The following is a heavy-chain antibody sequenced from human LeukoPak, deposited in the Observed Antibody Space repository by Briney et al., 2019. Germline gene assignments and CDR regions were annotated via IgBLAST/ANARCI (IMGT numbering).Heavy chain of an antibody. V-gene: IGHV1-69*13. Sequence: SVKVSCKASGGTFSSYAISWVRQAPGQGLEWMGGIIPIFGTANYAQKFQGRVTITADESTSTAYMELSSLRSEDTAVYYCASSSPRRYCSGGSCYSDFDYWGQGTLVTVSS. CDR3: ASSSPRRYCSGGSCYSDFDY. J-gene: IGHJ4*02. D-gene: IGHD2-15*01. CDR1: GGTFSSYA. CDR2: IIPIFGTA.